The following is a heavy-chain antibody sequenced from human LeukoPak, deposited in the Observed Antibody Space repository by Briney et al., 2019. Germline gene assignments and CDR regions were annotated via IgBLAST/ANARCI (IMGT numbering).Heavy chain of an antibody. CDR3: AKAAVWGSYRNNYFDY. CDR1: GFTVSSNY. J-gene: IGHJ4*02. CDR2: ISGSGGST. D-gene: IGHD3-16*02. V-gene: IGHV3-23*01. Sequence: GGSLRLSCAASGFTVSSNYMSWVRQAPGKGLEWVSAISGSGGSTYYADSVKGRFTVSRDNSKNTLYLQMNSLRAEDTAVYYCAKAAVWGSYRNNYFDYWGQGTLVTVSS.